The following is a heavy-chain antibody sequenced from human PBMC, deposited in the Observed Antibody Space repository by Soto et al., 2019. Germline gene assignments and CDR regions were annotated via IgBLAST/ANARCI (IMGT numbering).Heavy chain of an antibody. CDR2: IWYDGSNK. CDR1: GFTFSSYG. CDR3: AIKQWLVPGYYYGMDV. V-gene: IGHV3-33*01. J-gene: IGHJ6*02. D-gene: IGHD6-19*01. Sequence: GGSLRLSCAASGFTFSSYGMHWVRQAPGKGLEWVAVIWYDGSNKYYADSVKGRFTISRDNSKNTLYLQMNSLRAEDTAVYYCAIKQWLVPGYYYGMDVWGQGTTVTVSS.